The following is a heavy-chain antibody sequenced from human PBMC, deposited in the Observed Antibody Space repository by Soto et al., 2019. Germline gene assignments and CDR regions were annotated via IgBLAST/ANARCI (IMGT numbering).Heavy chain of an antibody. CDR1: VIGDG. CDR3: ARRAPQYMDV. D-gene: IGHD4-4*01. V-gene: IGHV1-18*01. J-gene: IGHJ6*04. CDR2: INVDKDNR. Sequence: DQLVQSGAEVKKPGASVKVSCKAFVIGDGISWVRQAPGHGREWMGWINVDKDNREYAPKLQGSTTITANRSTNTVDMELRNRRSDDTSVYYCARRAPQYMDVWGKGTTVTVSS.